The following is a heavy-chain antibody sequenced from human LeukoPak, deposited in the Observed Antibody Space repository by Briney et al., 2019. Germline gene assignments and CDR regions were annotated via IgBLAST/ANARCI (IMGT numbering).Heavy chain of an antibody. CDR3: ARAFYGSGSYYNEDAFDI. CDR2: IKQDGSEK. D-gene: IGHD3-10*01. Sequence: GGSLRLSCAASGFTFSSYWMSWVRQAPGKGLEWVANIKQDGSEKYYVDSVKGRFTISRDNAKNSLYLQMNSLRAEDTAVYYCARAFYGSGSYYNEDAFDIWGQGTMVTVSS. J-gene: IGHJ3*02. CDR1: GFTFSSYW. V-gene: IGHV3-7*01.